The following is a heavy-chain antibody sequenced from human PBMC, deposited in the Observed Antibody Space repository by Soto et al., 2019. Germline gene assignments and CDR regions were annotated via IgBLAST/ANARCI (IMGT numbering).Heavy chain of an antibody. CDR3: GRGIWEWLFPKKYNWFDP. J-gene: IGHJ5*02. D-gene: IGHD3-3*01. CDR2: GNNDGRNK. Sequence: GGSLRLSCEASAFTVSDFGMSWVRQIQAKGLAWGSTGNNDGRNKHYANSVKGRFTISKDNTKNTLYLQMNSLSAEEKAVYYCGRGIWEWLFPKKYNWFDPWGQGTLVTVSS. CDR1: AFTVSDFG. V-gene: IGHV3-23*01.